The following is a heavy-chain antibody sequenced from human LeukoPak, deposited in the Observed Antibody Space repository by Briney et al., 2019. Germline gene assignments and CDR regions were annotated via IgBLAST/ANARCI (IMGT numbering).Heavy chain of an antibody. D-gene: IGHD3/OR15-3a*01. CDR2: INPNSGNT. CDR3: ARALSWTTDSYYYMDV. CDR1: GYTFTTYG. J-gene: IGHJ6*03. Sequence: ASVKVSCKASGYTFTTYGINWVRQATGQGLEWMGWINPNSGNTGYAQKFQGRVTMTKNTSINTAYMELSSLRSEDTAVYYCARALSWTTDSYYYMDVWGKGTTVTVSS. V-gene: IGHV1-8*02.